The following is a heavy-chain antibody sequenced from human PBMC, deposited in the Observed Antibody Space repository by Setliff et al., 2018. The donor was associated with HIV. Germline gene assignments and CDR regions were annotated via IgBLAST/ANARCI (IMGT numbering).Heavy chain of an antibody. CDR2: IYHSGST. J-gene: IGHJ6*02. CDR1: DGSINSHY. CDR3: ARDHMVVTATAGFYYYGMDV. V-gene: IGHV4-59*11. Sequence: SETLSLTCTVSDGSINSHYWSWIRQPPGKGLEWVGYIYHSGSTYYNPSLRSRVTISADRSKNQFSLKLSSVTAADTAVYYCARDHMVVTATAGFYYYGMDVWGQGTTVTVSS. D-gene: IGHD2-21*02.